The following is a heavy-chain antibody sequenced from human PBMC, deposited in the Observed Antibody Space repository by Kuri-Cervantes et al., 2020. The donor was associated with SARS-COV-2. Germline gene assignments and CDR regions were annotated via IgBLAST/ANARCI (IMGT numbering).Heavy chain of an antibody. CDR3: TTSPRYYYDSSGQSRSFDY. V-gene: IGHV3-15*01. J-gene: IGHJ4*02. Sequence: SCAASGFTFSNAWMSWVRQAPGKGLEWVGRIKSKTDGGTTDYAAPVKGRFTISRDDSKNTLYLQMNSLKTEDTAVYYCTTSPRYYYDSSGQSRSFDYWGQGTLVTVSS. CDR2: IKSKTDGGTT. CDR1: GFTFSNAW. D-gene: IGHD3-22*01.